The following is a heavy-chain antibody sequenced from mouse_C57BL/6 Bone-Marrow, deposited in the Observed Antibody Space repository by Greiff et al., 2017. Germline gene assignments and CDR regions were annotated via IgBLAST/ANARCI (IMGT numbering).Heavy chain of an antibody. CDR2: INPYNGDT. V-gene: IGHV1-20*01. J-gene: IGHJ4*01. CDR3: ARTYYYAMDY. CDR1: GYSFTGYF. Sequence: EVQLQESGPELVKPGDSVKISCKASGYSFTGYFMNWVMQSHGKSLEWIGRINPYNGDTFYNQKFKGKATLTVDKSSSTAHMELRSLTSEDSAVYYWARTYYYAMDYWGQGTSVTVSS.